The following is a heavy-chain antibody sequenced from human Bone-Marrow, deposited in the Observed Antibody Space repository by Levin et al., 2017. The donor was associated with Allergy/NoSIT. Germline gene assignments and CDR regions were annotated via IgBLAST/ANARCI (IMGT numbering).Heavy chain of an antibody. V-gene: IGHV3-15*01. CDR1: GFTFSNAW. CDR3: TTGAMITDAFDS. Sequence: LSLTCAASGFTFSNAWMSWVRQAPGKGLEWVGRIKSKTDGGTTDYAAPVKGRFTISRDDSKNTLYLQMNSLKTEDTAGYYCTTGAMITDAFDSWGQGTMVTVSS. CDR2: IKSKTDGGTT. J-gene: IGHJ3*02. D-gene: IGHD3-16*01.